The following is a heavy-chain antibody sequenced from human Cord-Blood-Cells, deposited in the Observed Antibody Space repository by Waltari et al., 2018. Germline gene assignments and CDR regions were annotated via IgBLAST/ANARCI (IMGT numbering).Heavy chain of an antibody. CDR1: GGSFSGSY. CDR2: INHSGST. D-gene: IGHD3-3*01. V-gene: IGHV4-34*01. CDR3: ARNYDFWSGYVYY. Sequence: QVQLQQWGAGLLKPSETQSLTCAVYGGSFSGSYWSWIRQPPGKGLEWIGEINHSGSTNYNPSLKSRVTISVDTSKNQFSLKLSSVTAADTAVYYCARNYDFWSGYVYYWGQGTLVTVSS. J-gene: IGHJ4*02.